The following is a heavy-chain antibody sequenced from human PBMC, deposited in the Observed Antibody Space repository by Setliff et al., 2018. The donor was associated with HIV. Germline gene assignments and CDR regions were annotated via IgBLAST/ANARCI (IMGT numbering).Heavy chain of an antibody. Sequence: ASVKVSCKASGYTFTAYFMHWVRQAPGQGLEWMGRINPNSGGTNYAQKFQGRVTMTRDTSITTAYMELSRLRSDDTAVYYCASKVHCTNGVCLDAFDIWGQGTMVTVSS. D-gene: IGHD2-8*01. CDR1: GYTFTAYF. CDR3: ASKVHCTNGVCLDAFDI. CDR2: INPNSGGT. V-gene: IGHV1-2*06. J-gene: IGHJ3*02.